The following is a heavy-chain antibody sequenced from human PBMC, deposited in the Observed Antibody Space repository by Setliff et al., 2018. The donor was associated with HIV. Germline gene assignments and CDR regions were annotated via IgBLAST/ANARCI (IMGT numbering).Heavy chain of an antibody. CDR3: ARLWGSAQAFDI. D-gene: IGHD7-27*01. V-gene: IGHV4-4*07. CDR2: IYTSGGT. Sequence: SETLSLTCTVSGGSISSYYWSWIRQPAGKGLEWIGRIYTSGGTKYNPSLKSRVTMSIDTSKNQFSLKLSSLTAADTAAYYCARLWGSAQAFDIWGQGTMVTVSS. J-gene: IGHJ3*02. CDR1: GGSISSYY.